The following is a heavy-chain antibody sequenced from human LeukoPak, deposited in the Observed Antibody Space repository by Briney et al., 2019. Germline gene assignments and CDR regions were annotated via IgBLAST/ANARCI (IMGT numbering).Heavy chain of an antibody. V-gene: IGHV1-2*02. Sequence: ASVKVSCKASGYSFTGYYIHWVRQAPGQGLEWMGWINPNSGGTNYAQKFQGRVAMTRDTSISTAYMELSRLRSDDTAVYYCARGDIVVLPAGIPHNWFDPWGQGTLVTVSS. J-gene: IGHJ5*02. D-gene: IGHD2-2*02. CDR1: GYSFTGYY. CDR2: INPNSGGT. CDR3: ARGDIVVLPAGIPHNWFDP.